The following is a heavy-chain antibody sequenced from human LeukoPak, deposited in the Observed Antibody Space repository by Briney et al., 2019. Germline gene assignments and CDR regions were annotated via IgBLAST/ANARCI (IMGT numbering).Heavy chain of an antibody. CDR3: ARDPSASGGFDY. D-gene: IGHD3-10*01. Sequence: ASVKVSCKASGYTFTGYYMHWVRQAPGQGLEWMGWINPNSGGTNYAQKFQGRVTMTRDMSTSTVYMELSSLRSEDTAVYYCARDPSASGGFDYWGQGTLVTVSS. CDR2: INPNSGGT. V-gene: IGHV1-2*02. CDR1: GYTFTGYY. J-gene: IGHJ4*02.